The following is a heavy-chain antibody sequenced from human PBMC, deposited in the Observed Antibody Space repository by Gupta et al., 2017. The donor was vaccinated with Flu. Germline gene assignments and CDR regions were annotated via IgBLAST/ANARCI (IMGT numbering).Heavy chain of an antibody. D-gene: IGHD2-15*01. J-gene: IGHJ4*02. CDR1: GFPFSSNA. CDR3: ANSPGYCSGGSCSFEY. Sequence: EVQLLVSGGGLVQPGGSLRLSCAASGFPFSSNALGWVGTAPGKGRGWVSAISGSGGSTYYAYSVKGRFTISRDNSKNTLYLQMNSLRAEDTAVYYCANSPGYCSGGSCSFEYWGQGTLVTVSS. V-gene: IGHV3-23*01. CDR2: ISGSGGST.